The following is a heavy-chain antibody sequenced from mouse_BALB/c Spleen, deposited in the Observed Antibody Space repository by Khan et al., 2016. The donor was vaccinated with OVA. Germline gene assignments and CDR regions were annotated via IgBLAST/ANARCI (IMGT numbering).Heavy chain of an antibody. V-gene: IGHV3-2*02. D-gene: IGHD2-3*01. CDR2: ISSSGST. J-gene: IGHJ4*01. CDR3: ARDGSRYNYAMDY. Sequence: EVQLQESGPGLVKPSQSLSLTCTVTGYSITSDYAWNWIRQFPGNKLEWMGYISSSGSTNYNPALKSRISITRDTSTNQSFLQLNSVTTEDTATYYCARDGSRYNYAMDYWGQGTSVTVSS. CDR1: GYSITSDYA.